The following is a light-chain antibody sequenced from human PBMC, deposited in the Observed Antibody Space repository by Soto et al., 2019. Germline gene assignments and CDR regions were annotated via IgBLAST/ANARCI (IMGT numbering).Light chain of an antibody. Sequence: SYVLTQPPSVSVAPGKTARITCGGNNIGTKSVHWYQQKPGQAPVVVIYYDSDRPSGIPERFSGSNSGNTATLTISGVEAGDEADYHCQVWDSTTDHRVFGGGTKLTVL. J-gene: IGLJ3*02. CDR2: YDS. CDR1: NIGTKS. V-gene: IGLV3-21*04. CDR3: QVWDSTTDHRV.